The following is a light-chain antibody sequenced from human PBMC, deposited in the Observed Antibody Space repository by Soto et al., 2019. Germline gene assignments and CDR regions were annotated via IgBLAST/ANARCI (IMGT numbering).Light chain of an antibody. CDR3: QQANSFPIT. CDR2: GAY. J-gene: IGKJ5*01. V-gene: IGKV1-12*01. Sequence: IQMTQSPPSVSASVGDRVTRTCRASQDVGKWLAWYQQKPGKAPTLLIHGAYSLQSGVTPRYSGSGYGTDFTLTISSLQPEDFATYYCQQANSFPITFGQGTRLEIK. CDR1: QDVGKW.